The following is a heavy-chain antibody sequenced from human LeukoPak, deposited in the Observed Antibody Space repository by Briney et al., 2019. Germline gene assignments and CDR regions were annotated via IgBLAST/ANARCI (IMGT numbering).Heavy chain of an antibody. J-gene: IGHJ6*02. CDR1: GGSISSYY. Sequence: SETLSLTCTVSGGSISSYYWTWIRQPPGKGLEWIGYIYYTGATSYNPSLKSRVTISVDTSKNQFSLKLSSVTAADTAVYYCARGDGSSSWYSNYYYYGMDVWGQGTTVTVSS. CDR3: ARGDGSSSWYSNYYYYGMDV. CDR2: IYYTGAT. V-gene: IGHV4-59*08. D-gene: IGHD6-13*01.